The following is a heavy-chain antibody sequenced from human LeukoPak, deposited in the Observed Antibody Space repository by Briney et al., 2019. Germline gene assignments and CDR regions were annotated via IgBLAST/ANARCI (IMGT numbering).Heavy chain of an antibody. CDR1: GGSFSGYY. Sequence: SETLSLTCAVYGGSFSGYYWSWIRQPPGKGLEWIGEINHSGCTNYNPSLKSRVTISVDTSKNQFSLKLSSVTAADTAVYYCARAPGGDYQYFDLWGRGTLVTVSS. CDR2: INHSGCT. V-gene: IGHV4-34*01. J-gene: IGHJ2*01. D-gene: IGHD4-17*01. CDR3: ARAPGGDYQYFDL.